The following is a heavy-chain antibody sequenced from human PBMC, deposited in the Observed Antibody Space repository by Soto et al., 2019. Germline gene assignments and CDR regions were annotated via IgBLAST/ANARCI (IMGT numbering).Heavy chain of an antibody. Sequence: EVQLLESGGGLVQPGGSLRLSCAASGFTFSSYAMNWVRQAPGKGLEWVSDLSGSGSSTYYAAPVKGRFTISRDHSKNILYLQMNSLRAEDTAVYYCAKAYSNGWYDHWGQGTLVTVSS. CDR3: AKAYSNGWYDH. J-gene: IGHJ5*02. D-gene: IGHD5-18*01. CDR2: LSGSGSST. V-gene: IGHV3-23*01. CDR1: GFTFSSYA.